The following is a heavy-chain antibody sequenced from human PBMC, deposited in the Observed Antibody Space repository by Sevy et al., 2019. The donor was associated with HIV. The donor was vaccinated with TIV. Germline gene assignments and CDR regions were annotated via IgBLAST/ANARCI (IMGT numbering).Heavy chain of an antibody. D-gene: IGHD3-10*01. CDR2: TYYRSKWYN. CDR3: ARVKRYYGSGSNPYYFDY. V-gene: IGHV6-1*01. Sequence: SQTLSLTCAISGDSVSSNSAAWNWIRQSPSRGLEWLGRTYYRSKWYNDYAVSVKSQITINPDTSKNQFSLQLNSVTPEDTAVYYCARVKRYYGSGSNPYYFDYWGQGTLVTVSS. CDR1: GDSVSSNSAA. J-gene: IGHJ4*02.